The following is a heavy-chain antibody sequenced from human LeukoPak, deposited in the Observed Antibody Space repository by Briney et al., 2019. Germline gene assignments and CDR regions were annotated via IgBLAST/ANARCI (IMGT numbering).Heavy chain of an antibody. CDR1: GYTFTGYY. Sequence: ASVKVSCKASGYTFTGYYMHWVRQAPGQGLEWMGWINPNSGGTNYAQKFQGRVTMTRDTSISTAYMELSRLRSDDTAVYYCARGCSGGSCYFGGGSGSNRYYYYMDVWGKGTTVTVSS. CDR2: INPNSGGT. D-gene: IGHD2-15*01. J-gene: IGHJ6*03. V-gene: IGHV1-2*02. CDR3: ARGCSGGSCYFGGGSGSNRYYYYMDV.